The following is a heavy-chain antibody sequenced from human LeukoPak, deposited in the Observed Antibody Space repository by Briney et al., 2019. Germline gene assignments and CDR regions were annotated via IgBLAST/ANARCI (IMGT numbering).Heavy chain of an antibody. D-gene: IGHD1-26*01. CDR2: MNPNSGHT. CDR1: GYTFTSYD. J-gene: IGHJ4*02. Sequence: ASVTVSCTASGYTFTSYDIIWVRQAPGQGLEWMGWMNPNSGHTDYAQKFQGRVTMTRTTSISTAYMELTSLTSEDSAVYYCARSIVGVRKRNDYWGQGTLVTVSS. CDR3: ARSIVGVRKRNDY. V-gene: IGHV1-8*01.